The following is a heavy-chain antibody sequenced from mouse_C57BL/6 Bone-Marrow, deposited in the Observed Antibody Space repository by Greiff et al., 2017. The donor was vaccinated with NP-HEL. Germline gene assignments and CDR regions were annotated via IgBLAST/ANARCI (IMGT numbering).Heavy chain of an antibody. V-gene: IGHV1-18*01. Sequence: VHVKQSGPELVKPGASVKIPCKASGYTFTDYNMDWVKQSHGKSLEWIGDINPNNGGTIYNQKFKGKATLTVDKSSSTAYMELRSLTSEDTAVYYCAREGITTVRAFDYWGQGTTLTVSS. D-gene: IGHD1-1*01. CDR2: INPNNGGT. J-gene: IGHJ2*01. CDR3: AREGITTVRAFDY. CDR1: GYTFTDYN.